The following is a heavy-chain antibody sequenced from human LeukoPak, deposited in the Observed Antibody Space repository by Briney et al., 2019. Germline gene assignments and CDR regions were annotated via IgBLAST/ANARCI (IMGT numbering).Heavy chain of an antibody. CDR3: ARDLHSADNPTYYYYYMDV. D-gene: IGHD1-1*01. J-gene: IGHJ6*03. Sequence: ASVKVSCKASGFTFTGYYMHWVRQAPGQGLEWMGWINPKSGGTNYAQKFQGRVTLTRDTSISTAYMELSRLTSDDTAVYYCARDLHSADNPTYYYYYMDVWGKGTTVTVSS. V-gene: IGHV1-2*02. CDR2: INPKSGGT. CDR1: GFTFTGYY.